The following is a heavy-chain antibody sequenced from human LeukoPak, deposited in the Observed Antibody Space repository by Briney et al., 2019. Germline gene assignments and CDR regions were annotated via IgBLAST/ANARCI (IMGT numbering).Heavy chain of an antibody. CDR2: YDPEDGET. Sequence: ASVKVSCKVSGYTLTELSKYWVRQAPGKGLEWMGGYDPEDGETIYAQKFQGRVTMTEDTSTDTAYMELSSLRSEDTAVYYCATDTVASPGYYYGMDVWGQGTTVTVSS. V-gene: IGHV1-24*01. J-gene: IGHJ6*02. D-gene: IGHD2-15*01. CDR1: GYTLTELS. CDR3: ATDTVASPGYYYGMDV.